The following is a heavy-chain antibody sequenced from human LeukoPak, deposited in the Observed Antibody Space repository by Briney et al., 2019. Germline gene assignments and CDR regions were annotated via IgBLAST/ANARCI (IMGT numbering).Heavy chain of an antibody. CDR3: AAAVAGDRYFDY. Sequence: SETLTLTCAVYGGSFSGYYWSWIRQPPGKGLEWIGEINHSGSTNYNPSLKSRVTISVDTSKNQFSLKLSSVTAADTAVYYCAAAVAGDRYFDYWGQGTLVTVSS. J-gene: IGHJ4*02. D-gene: IGHD6-19*01. CDR2: INHSGST. V-gene: IGHV4-34*01. CDR1: GGSFSGYY.